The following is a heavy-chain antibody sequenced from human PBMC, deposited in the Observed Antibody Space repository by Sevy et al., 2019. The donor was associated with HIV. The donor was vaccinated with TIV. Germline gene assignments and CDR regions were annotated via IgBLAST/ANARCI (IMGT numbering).Heavy chain of an antibody. D-gene: IGHD3-22*01. CDR2: IKQDGSEK. J-gene: IGHJ4*01. V-gene: IGHV3-7*03. CDR1: GFTFSSYW. Sequence: GGSLRLSCAASGFTFSSYWMSWVRQAPGKGLEWVANIKQDGSEKYYVDSVKGRFTISRDNAKNSLYLQMNSLRAEDTAVYYCAREAPQHYDSSGYFTPYFDYWGHGTLVTVSS. CDR3: AREAPQHYDSSGYFTPYFDY.